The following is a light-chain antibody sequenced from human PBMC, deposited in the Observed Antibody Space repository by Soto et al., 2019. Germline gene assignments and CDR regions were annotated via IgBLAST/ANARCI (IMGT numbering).Light chain of an antibody. Sequence: SYELTQPPSVSVSPGQTASITCSGDKLGNKYACWYQQKPGQSPMLVIYQDNKRPSGIPERFSGSHSGNTATLTISGTQAVDEAGYYCQAWDSSTVVFGGGTKLTVL. V-gene: IGLV3-1*01. CDR3: QAWDSSTVV. CDR2: QDN. J-gene: IGLJ2*01. CDR1: KLGNKY.